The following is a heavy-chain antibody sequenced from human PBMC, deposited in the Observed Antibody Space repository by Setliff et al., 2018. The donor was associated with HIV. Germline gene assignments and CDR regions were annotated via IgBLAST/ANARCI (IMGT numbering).Heavy chain of an antibody. CDR2: IHTTGSI. V-gene: IGHV4-61*09. Sequence: SETLSLTCTVSGGSIRTGNYYWNWIRQPAGKGLEWIGHIHTTGSITYNPSLRSRVTISLDTSKNQFSLKLSSVTAADTAVYYCARQITMVRGVYQPYYYYYMDVWGKGTTVTVSS. CDR3: ARQITMVRGVYQPYYYYYMDV. D-gene: IGHD3-10*01. CDR1: GGSIRTGNYY. J-gene: IGHJ6*03.